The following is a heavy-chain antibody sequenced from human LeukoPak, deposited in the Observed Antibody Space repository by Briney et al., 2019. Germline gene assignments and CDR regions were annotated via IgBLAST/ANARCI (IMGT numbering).Heavy chain of an antibody. D-gene: IGHD3-22*01. CDR2: INTNTGNP. J-gene: IGHJ4*02. Sequence: ASVKVSCKASGYTFTSYAMNWVRQAPGQGLEWMGWINTNTGNPTYAQGFTGRSVFSLDTSVSTAYLQISSLKAEDTAVYYCAREPTSTAFYDSSGFDYWGQGTLVTVSS. CDR1: GYTFTSYA. CDR3: AREPTSTAFYDSSGFDY. V-gene: IGHV7-4-1*02.